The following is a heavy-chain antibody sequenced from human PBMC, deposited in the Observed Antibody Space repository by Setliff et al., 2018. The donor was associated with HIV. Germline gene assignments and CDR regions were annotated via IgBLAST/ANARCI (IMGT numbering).Heavy chain of an antibody. CDR3: ARDCRVGWVFTYGMDV. CDR2: IYPGDSDT. D-gene: IGHD6-13*01. V-gene: IGHV5-51*01. Sequence: GESLKISCKGSGYSFTSYWIGWVRQMPGKGLEWMGIIYPGDSDTRYSPSFQGQVTISRDNSKNTLFLQMNSLRPEDTAVYYCARDCRVGWVFTYGMDVWGQGTLVTVSS. CDR1: GYSFTSYW. J-gene: IGHJ6*02.